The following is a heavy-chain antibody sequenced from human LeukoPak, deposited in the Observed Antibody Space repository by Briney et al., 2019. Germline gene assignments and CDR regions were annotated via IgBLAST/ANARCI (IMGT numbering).Heavy chain of an antibody. CDR3: ARINDFWSGPTLDV. J-gene: IGHJ6*02. CDR2: IYHSGSGST. V-gene: IGHV4-59*12. D-gene: IGHD3-3*01. Sequence: SETLSLTCTVSGGSISSYYWSWIRQPPGKGLEWIGYIYHSGSGSTYYNPSLKSRVAISIDKSKNQFSLKLNSVTAADTAVYYCARINDFWSGPTLDVWGQGTTVTVSS. CDR1: GGSISSYY.